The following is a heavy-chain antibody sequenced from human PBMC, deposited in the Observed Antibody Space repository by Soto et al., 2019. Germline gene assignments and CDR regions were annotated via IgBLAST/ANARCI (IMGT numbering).Heavy chain of an antibody. CDR2: IYWDDDK. CDR3: AHSTLWFGPTPNFDP. J-gene: IGHJ5*02. Sequence: SGPYAGEPTQTLTLTCTFSGFSLSTSGVGVGWIRQPPGKALEWLALIYWDDDKRYSPSLKSRLTITKDTSKNQVVLTMTNMDPVDTATYYCAHSTLWFGPTPNFDPWGQGTLVTVSS. CDR1: GFSLSTSGVG. D-gene: IGHD3-10*01. V-gene: IGHV2-5*02.